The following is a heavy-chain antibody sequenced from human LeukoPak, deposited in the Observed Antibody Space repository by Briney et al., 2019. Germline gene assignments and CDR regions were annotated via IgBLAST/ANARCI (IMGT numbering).Heavy chain of an antibody. V-gene: IGHV4-34*01. D-gene: IGHD4-17*01. CDR2: IAHHGST. J-gene: IGHJ4*02. Sequence: KPSETLSLTCAVYGGSFSNYYLSWVRQPPGKGLEWIGEIAHHGSTNYNPSLKSRVTISVDPTKNQVSLKLSSVAAAATAVYYCAPIFGDYSDFDSWGQGTLVTVSS. CDR1: GGSFSNYY. CDR3: APIFGDYSDFDS.